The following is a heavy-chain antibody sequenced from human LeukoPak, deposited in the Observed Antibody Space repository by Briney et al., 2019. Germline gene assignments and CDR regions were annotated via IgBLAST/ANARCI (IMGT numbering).Heavy chain of an antibody. J-gene: IGHJ4*02. CDR3: TRPSHLWVPVAQAGY. V-gene: IGHV3-49*02. CDR1: GFNFEDFP. CDR2: IKSTAYGGAA. D-gene: IGHD3-16*01. Sequence: PGGSLRLSCVASGFNFEDFPMNWVRQAPGKGLEWVGFIKSTAYGGAAEYAASVRGRFTISRDDSKSIVYLQMNSLKSEDTAVYYCTRPSHLWVPVAQAGYWGQGTLVTVSS.